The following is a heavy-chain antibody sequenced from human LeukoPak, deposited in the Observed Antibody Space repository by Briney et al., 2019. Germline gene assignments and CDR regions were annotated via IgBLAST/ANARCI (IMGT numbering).Heavy chain of an antibody. V-gene: IGHV4-59*12. CDR2: IYYSGST. CDR1: GGSMSGYF. D-gene: IGHD6-19*01. CDR3: ARDLRGGWYYFDY. J-gene: IGHJ4*02. Sequence: PSETLSLTCTVSGGSMSGYFWSWIRQPPGKGLEWIGHIYYSGSTNYNPSLKSRVTISVDTSNNQFSLRLTSVTAADTAVHYCARDLRGGWYYFDYWGQGTLVTVSS.